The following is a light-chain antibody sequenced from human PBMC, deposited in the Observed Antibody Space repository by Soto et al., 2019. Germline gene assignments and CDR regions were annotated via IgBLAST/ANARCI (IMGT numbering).Light chain of an antibody. CDR3: QQYYNPPIT. CDR1: QDISNH. J-gene: IGKJ5*01. V-gene: IGKV1-33*01. Sequence: DIQMTQSPSSLSASVGYRFTITCQASQDISNHLNWYQQKPGKAPKLLIYDASNLETGVPSRFSGSGSGTDFTVTISSLQPEDFEPYSCQQYYNPPITFGQGTRLEIK. CDR2: DAS.